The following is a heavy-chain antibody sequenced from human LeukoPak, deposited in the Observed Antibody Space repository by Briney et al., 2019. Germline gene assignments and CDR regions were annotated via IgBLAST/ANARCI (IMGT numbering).Heavy chain of an antibody. CDR1: GFTFSSYG. D-gene: IGHD3-10*01. J-gene: IGHJ4*02. CDR3: AKDPGSGSYQWGYFDY. CDR2: IQYDGSNK. V-gene: IGHV3-30*02. Sequence: PGGSLRLSCAASGFTFSSYGMHWVRQAPGKGLEWVAFIQYDGSNKYYADSVKGRFTISRDNSKNTLYLQMNSLRADDTAVYYCAKDPGSGSYQWGYFDYWGQGTLVTVSS.